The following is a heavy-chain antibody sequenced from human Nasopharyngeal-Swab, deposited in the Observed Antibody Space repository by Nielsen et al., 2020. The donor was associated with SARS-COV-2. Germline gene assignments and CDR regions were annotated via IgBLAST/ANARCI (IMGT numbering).Heavy chain of an antibody. CDR3: ARGRVVPAASRYGMDV. V-gene: IGHV4-61*02. D-gene: IGHD2-2*01. CDR1: GGSISSGSYY. J-gene: IGHJ6*02. Sequence: SETLSLTCTVSGGSISSGSYYWSWIRQPAGKGLEWIGRIYTSGSTNYNPSLKSRVTISVDTSKNHFSLKLSSVTAADTAVYYCARGRVVPAASRYGMDVWGQGTTVTVSS. CDR2: IYTSGST.